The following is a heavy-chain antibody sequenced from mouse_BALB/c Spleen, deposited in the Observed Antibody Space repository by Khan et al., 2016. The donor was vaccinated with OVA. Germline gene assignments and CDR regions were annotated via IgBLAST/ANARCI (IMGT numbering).Heavy chain of an antibody. CDR3: SRLYDGYYYTVDY. CDR2: IWAGGDT. D-gene: IGHD2-3*01. J-gene: IGHJ4*01. CDR1: GFSLTTYG. V-gene: IGHV2-9*02. Sequence: QVQLKESGPGLVAPSQSLSITCTVSGFSLTTYGVHWVRQPPGKGLEWLGVIWAGGDTNYNSALMSRLSISKANSKSHVFFKMNRLQTDDTAMDYCSRLYDGYYYTVDYWGQGTSVTVSA.